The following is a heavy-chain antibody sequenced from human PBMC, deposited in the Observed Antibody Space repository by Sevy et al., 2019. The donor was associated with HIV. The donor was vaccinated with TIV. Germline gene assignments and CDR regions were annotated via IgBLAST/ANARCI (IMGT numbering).Heavy chain of an antibody. Sequence: GGSLRLSCATSGFIFSNYAMHWIRQAPGKGLEWVAVIWYDGTDKYYADSVQGPFTISRDKSKNTLYLQMNSLRVEDTAVYYCARYWGRDGHSIDYWGQGTLVTVSS. CDR1: GFIFSNYA. V-gene: IGHV3-33*01. D-gene: IGHD3-16*01. CDR2: IWYDGTDK. CDR3: ARYWGRDGHSIDY. J-gene: IGHJ4*02.